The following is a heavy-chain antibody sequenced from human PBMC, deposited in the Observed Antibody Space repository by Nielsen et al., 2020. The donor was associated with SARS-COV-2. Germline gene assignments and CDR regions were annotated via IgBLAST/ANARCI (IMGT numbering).Heavy chain of an antibody. D-gene: IGHD3-3*01. CDR3: AALRFLEWLFYNP. J-gene: IGHJ5*02. CDR1: GFTFSSYS. CDR2: ISYDGSNK. V-gene: IGHV3-30*03. Sequence: GESLKISCAASGFTFSSYSMNWVRQAPGKGLEWVAVISYDGSNKYYADSVKGRFTISRDNSKNTLYLQMNSLRAEDTAVYYCAALRFLEWLFYNPWGQGTLVTVSS.